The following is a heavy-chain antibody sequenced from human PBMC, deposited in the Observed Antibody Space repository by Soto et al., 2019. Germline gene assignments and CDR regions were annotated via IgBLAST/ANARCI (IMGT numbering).Heavy chain of an antibody. CDR3: ARRPNYYDSSAPQGVFDY. J-gene: IGHJ4*02. CDR2: IYYSGST. Sequence: PSETLSLTCTVSGGSSSSSSYYWGWIRQPPGKGLEWIGSIYYSGSTYYNPSLKSRVTISVDTSKNQFSLKLSSVTAADTAVYYCARRPNYYDSSAPQGVFDYWGQGTLVTVSS. D-gene: IGHD3-22*01. CDR1: GGSSSSSSYY. V-gene: IGHV4-39*01.